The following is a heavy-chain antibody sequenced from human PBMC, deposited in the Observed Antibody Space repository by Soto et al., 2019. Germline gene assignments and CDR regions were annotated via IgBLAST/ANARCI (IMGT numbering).Heavy chain of an antibody. D-gene: IGHD3-22*01. J-gene: IGHJ4*02. CDR3: ERQIYDSSGYYYAY. CDR1: GGSISSSSYY. CDR2: IYSLGNT. Sequence: QMQLQESGPGLVKPSETLSLTCTVSGGSISSSSYYWGWIRQPPGQGLEWLGTIYSLGNTYYNPSLKSRVTISVDKSKSQLFLKLSSVTAPDTAVYSCERQIYDSSGYYYAYWGQGTLVTVSS. V-gene: IGHV4-39*01.